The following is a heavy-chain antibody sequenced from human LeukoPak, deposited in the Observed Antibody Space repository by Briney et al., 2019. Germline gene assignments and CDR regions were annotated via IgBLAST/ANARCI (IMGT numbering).Heavy chain of an antibody. J-gene: IGHJ3*02. CDR3: ARGETEETGNRPDALDI. V-gene: IGHV1-2*02. D-gene: IGHD4-23*01. Sequence: GASVKVSCKDSGYTFTDYYMHWVRQAPGQGLEWMGWINPNSGDTKYEQKFQGRVTMTRDTSINTAYMELTRLRSDDSAVYYCARGETEETGNRPDALDIWGQGTMVTVST. CDR1: GYTFTDYY. CDR2: INPNSGDT.